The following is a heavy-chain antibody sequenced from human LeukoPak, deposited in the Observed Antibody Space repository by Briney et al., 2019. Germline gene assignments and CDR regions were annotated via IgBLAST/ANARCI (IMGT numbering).Heavy chain of an antibody. V-gene: IGHV3-48*04. Sequence: PGGSLRLSCAASGLTFTSYWMSWVRQAPGKGLEWVSYISSSGSTIYYADSVKGRFTISRDNAKNSLYLQMNSLRAEDTAVYYCAREGAVAEDYWGQGTLVTVSS. CDR1: GLTFTSYW. J-gene: IGHJ4*02. D-gene: IGHD6-19*01. CDR2: ISSSGSTI. CDR3: AREGAVAEDY.